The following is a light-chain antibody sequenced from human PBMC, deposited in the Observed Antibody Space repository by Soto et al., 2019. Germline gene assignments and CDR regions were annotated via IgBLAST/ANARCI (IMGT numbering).Light chain of an antibody. CDR3: AAWDDSLSAYVV. J-gene: IGLJ2*01. CDR1: SSNIGSNY. V-gene: IGLV1-47*01. CDR2: RNN. Sequence: FVLTQPPSASGTPGQRVTISCSGSSSNIGSNYVYWYQQLPGTAPKLLIYRNNQRPSGVPDRFSGSKSGTSASLAISGLRSEDVADYYCAAWDDSLSAYVVFGGGTKLTVL.